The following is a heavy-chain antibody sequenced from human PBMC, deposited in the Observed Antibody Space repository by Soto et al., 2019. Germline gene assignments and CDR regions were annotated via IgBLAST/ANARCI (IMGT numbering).Heavy chain of an antibody. CDR1: GYTFTGYY. CDR2: INPNAGGT. Sequence: GAVKVSCKTSGYTFTGYYIHWLRQAPGQGLEWMGWINPNAGGTKYEQKFQGRVTMTRDTSVSTAYMELSRLRSDDTAVYYCGRQLAYCGGDCYTAPIDYWGQGTLVTVSS. CDR3: GRQLAYCGGDCYTAPIDY. J-gene: IGHJ4*02. V-gene: IGHV1-2*02. D-gene: IGHD2-21*02.